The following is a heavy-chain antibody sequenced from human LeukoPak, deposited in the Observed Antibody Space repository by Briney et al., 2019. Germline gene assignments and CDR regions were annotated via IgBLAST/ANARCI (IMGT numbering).Heavy chain of an antibody. CDR2: IYYSGST. CDR3: ARSHDSSGYYYPWDLYFDY. V-gene: IGHV4-59*01. D-gene: IGHD3-22*01. Sequence: SETLPLTCTVSGGSISSYYWSWIRQPPGKGLEWIGYIYYSGSTNYNPSLKSRVTISVDTSKNQFSLKLSSVTAADTAVYYCARSHDSSGYYYPWDLYFDYWGQGTLVTVSS. J-gene: IGHJ4*02. CDR1: GGSISSYY.